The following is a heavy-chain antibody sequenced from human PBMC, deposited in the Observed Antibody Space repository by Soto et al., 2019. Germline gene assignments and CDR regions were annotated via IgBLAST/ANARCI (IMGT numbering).Heavy chain of an antibody. D-gene: IGHD3-22*01. Sequence: GESLKISCKHSGFNFPTFWIAWVRQMPGKGLEWVGIIYPGDSDTRYSPSFQGQVTISADKSISTAYLQWSSLKASDTAMYYCARRGSSGYKGNYSGMDVWGQGTTVTVSS. V-gene: IGHV5-51*01. CDR1: GFNFPTFW. CDR2: IYPGDSDT. CDR3: ARRGSSGYKGNYSGMDV. J-gene: IGHJ6*02.